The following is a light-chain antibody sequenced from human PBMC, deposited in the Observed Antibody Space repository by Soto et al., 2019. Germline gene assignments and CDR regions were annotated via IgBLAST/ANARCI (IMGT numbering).Light chain of an antibody. CDR1: QSVGNS. CDR3: QQRSSWPRT. V-gene: IGKV3-11*01. Sequence: EIVLTQSPATLSLSPGERGTLSCRASQSVGNSLAWYQQKPGQAPRLLMYDTSNRATGTPARFSASGSGTDFTLTISRLEPEDFAVYYCQQRSSWPRTFGQGTKLEIK. J-gene: IGKJ2*01. CDR2: DTS.